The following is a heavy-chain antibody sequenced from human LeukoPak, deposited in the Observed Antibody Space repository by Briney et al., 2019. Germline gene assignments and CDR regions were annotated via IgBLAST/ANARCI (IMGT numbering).Heavy chain of an antibody. Sequence: SETLSLTCTVSGGSISSSSYYWGWIRQPPGKGLEWIGSIYYSGSTYYNPSLKSRVTISVDTSKNQFSLKLSSVTAADTAVYYCARPRRVYSGYAFDYWGQGTLVTVSS. CDR2: IYYSGST. J-gene: IGHJ4*02. D-gene: IGHD5-12*01. CDR1: GGSISSSSYY. CDR3: ARPRRVYSGYAFDY. V-gene: IGHV4-39*01.